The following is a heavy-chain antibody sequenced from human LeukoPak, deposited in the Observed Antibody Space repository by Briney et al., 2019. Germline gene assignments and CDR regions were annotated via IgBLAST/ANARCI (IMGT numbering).Heavy chain of an antibody. CDR2: IYTSGST. J-gene: IGHJ4*02. Sequence: SETLSLTCPVSGGSISSYYWSWIRQPAGKGREWIGRIYTSGSTNYNPSLKSRVTMSVDTSKNQFSLKLSSVTDEDTAVYYCARDARMYSSGFDPFDYWGQGTLVTVSS. CDR1: GGSISSYY. D-gene: IGHD6-25*01. CDR3: ARDARMYSSGFDPFDY. V-gene: IGHV4-4*07.